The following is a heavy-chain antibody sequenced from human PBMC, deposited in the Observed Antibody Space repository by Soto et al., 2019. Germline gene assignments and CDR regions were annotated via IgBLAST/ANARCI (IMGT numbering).Heavy chain of an antibody. J-gene: IGHJ6*02. D-gene: IGHD2-15*01. CDR2: ISAYNGNT. Sequence: QVQLVQSGAEVKKPGASVKVSCKASGYTFTSYGISWVRQAPGQGLEWMGWISAYNGNTNYAQKLQGRVTMTTDRSTSTAYMELRSLRSDDTAVYYCARERGYCSGGSCYSYYYGMDVWGQGTTVTVSS. CDR1: GYTFTSYG. V-gene: IGHV1-18*04. CDR3: ARERGYCSGGSCYSYYYGMDV.